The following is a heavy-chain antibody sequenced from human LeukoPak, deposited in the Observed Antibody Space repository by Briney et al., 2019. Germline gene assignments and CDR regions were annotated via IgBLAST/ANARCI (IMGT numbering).Heavy chain of an antibody. CDR2: IYYSGST. V-gene: IGHV4-59*01. CDR3: ARGRFGDLQN. D-gene: IGHD3-10*01. Sequence: SETLSLTCTVSGGSISSYYWSWIRQPPGKGLEWIGYIYYSGSTNYNPSLKSRVTISVDTSKNQFSLKLSPVTAADTAVYYCARGRFGDLQNWGQGTLVTVS. J-gene: IGHJ4*02. CDR1: GGSISSYY.